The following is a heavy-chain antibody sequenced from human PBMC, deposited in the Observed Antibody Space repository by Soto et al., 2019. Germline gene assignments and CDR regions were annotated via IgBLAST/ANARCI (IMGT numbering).Heavy chain of an antibody. CDR3: AREITTVTKPYYYYGMDV. CDR2: IYSGGST. CDR1: GFTVSSNY. J-gene: IGHJ6*02. D-gene: IGHD4-4*01. V-gene: IGHV3-53*01. Sequence: PGGSLRLSCAASGFTVSSNYMSGVRQAPGQGLEWVSVIYSGGSTYYADSVKGLFTISRDNSKNTLYLQMHSLRAEDTAVYYCAREITTVTKPYYYYGMDVWGQGTTVTVSS.